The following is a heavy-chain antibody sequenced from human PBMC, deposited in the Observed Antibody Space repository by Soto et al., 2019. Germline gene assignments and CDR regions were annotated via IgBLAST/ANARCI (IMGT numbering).Heavy chain of an antibody. CDR2: ISWDGGST. CDR3: AKDISRGWSPKGFDY. D-gene: IGHD6-19*01. CDR1: GFTFDDYA. V-gene: IGHV3-43D*04. Sequence: GGSLRRSCAASGFTFDDYAMHWVRQAPGKGLELVSLISWDGGSTYYADSVKGRFTISRDNSKNSLYLQMNSLRAEDTALYYSAKDISRGWSPKGFDYWGQGTLVTVSS. J-gene: IGHJ4*02.